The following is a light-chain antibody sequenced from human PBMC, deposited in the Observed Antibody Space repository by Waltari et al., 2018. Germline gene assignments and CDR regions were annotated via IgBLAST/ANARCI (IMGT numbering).Light chain of an antibody. CDR2: TAS. V-gene: IGKV1-39*01. Sequence: DIQLTQSPFSLSASVGDRVTISCRASQSIINYLNWYQQNPGKAPELLIYTASTLQSGVKSRFRGSGFGADFTLTISSLQPEDFAAYYCQQSYTSPLTVGGGTNVEIK. CDR1: QSIINY. CDR3: QQSYTSPLT. J-gene: IGKJ4*01.